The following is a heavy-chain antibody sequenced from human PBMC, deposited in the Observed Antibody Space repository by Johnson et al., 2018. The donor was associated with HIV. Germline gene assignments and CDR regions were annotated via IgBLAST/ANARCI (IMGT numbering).Heavy chain of an antibody. V-gene: IGHV3-20*04. CDR3: ARREGTTGTFSAFDI. J-gene: IGHJ3*02. CDR1: GFTFSNYG. CDR2: INWNGGST. D-gene: IGHD1-1*01. Sequence: VQLVESGGGVVQPGGSLRLSCAASGFTFSNYGMSWVRQAPGKGLEWVSGINWNGGSTGYADSVKGRFPISRDNAKNSLYLQMNSLRAEDTALYYCARREGTTGTFSAFDIWGQGTMVTVSS.